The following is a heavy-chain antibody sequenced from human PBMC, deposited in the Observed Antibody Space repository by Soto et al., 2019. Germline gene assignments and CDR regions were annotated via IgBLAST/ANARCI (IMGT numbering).Heavy chain of an antibody. CDR3: ASNSYGYIFYDS. D-gene: IGHD5-18*01. V-gene: IGHV4-30-4*01. Sequence: QVQLQESGPGLVKPSQTLSLTCTVSGGSISSGDNYWSWIRQPPGKGLEWIGYIYYSGSTYYNPSLKSGVTISVDTSKHQFSLKLNSVTAADTAVYYCASNSYGYIFYDSWGQGTLVTVSS. J-gene: IGHJ4*02. CDR2: IYYSGST. CDR1: GGSISSGDNY.